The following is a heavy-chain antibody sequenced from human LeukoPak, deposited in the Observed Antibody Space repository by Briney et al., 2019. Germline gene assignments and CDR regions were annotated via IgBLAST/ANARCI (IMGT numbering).Heavy chain of an antibody. V-gene: IGHV1-69*04. CDR1: GGTFSSYA. Sequence: FAVKVSCKASGGTFSSYAISWVRQAPGQGLEWMGRIILILGIANYAQKFQGRVTITADKSTSTAYMELSSLRSEDTAVYYCARIAAAGTDYYYGMDVWGQGTTVTVSS. D-gene: IGHD6-13*01. J-gene: IGHJ6*02. CDR3: ARIAAAGTDYYYGMDV. CDR2: IILILGIA.